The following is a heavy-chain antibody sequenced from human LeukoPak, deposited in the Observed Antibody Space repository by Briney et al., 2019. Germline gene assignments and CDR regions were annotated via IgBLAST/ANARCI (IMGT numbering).Heavy chain of an antibody. Sequence: GGSLRLSCEASEFTFSSYSMNWVRQAPGKGLEWVANIKQDGSEKYYVDSVKGRFTISRDNAKNTLYLQMNSLRAEDAAVYYCAKAPVTSCRGAYCYPFDYWGQGTLVTVSS. J-gene: IGHJ4*02. CDR1: EFTFSSYS. CDR3: AKAPVTSCRGAYCYPFDY. CDR2: IKQDGSEK. V-gene: IGHV3-7*03. D-gene: IGHD2-21*01.